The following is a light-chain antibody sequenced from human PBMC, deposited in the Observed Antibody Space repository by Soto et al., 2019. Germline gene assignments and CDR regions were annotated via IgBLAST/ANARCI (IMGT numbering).Light chain of an antibody. Sequence: QSVLTQPPSASGSPGQSVTISCTGTSSDVGGYDYVSWYQQQSGKAPKLMIHEVSNRPSGVSSRFSGSKSGNTASLTISGLQAEDEADYYCSSYTSSRAYVFGIGTKVTVL. V-gene: IGLV2-14*01. J-gene: IGLJ1*01. CDR3: SSYTSSRAYV. CDR1: SSDVGGYDY. CDR2: EVS.